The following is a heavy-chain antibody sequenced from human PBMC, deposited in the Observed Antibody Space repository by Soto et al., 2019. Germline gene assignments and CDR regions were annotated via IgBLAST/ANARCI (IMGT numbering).Heavy chain of an antibody. D-gene: IGHD6-13*01. CDR1: GFTFSSYA. CDR3: TGALGQQLVLTYYYYGMDV. J-gene: IGHJ6*02. CDR2: ISSNGGST. Sequence: VGSLRLSCSASGFTFSSYAMHWVRQAPGKGLEYVSAISSNGGSTYYADSVKGRFTISRDNSKNTLYLQMSSLRAEDTAVYYCTGALGQQLVLTYYYYGMDVWGQGTTVTVSS. V-gene: IGHV3-64D*06.